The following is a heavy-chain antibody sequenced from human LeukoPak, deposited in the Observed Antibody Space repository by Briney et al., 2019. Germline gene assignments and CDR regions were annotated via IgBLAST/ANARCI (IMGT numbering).Heavy chain of an antibody. J-gene: IGHJ6*03. D-gene: IGHD5-12*01. Sequence: ASVKVSCKASGYTFTSYDINWVRQATGQGLECMGWMNPNSGNTGYAQKFQGRVTMTRNTSISTAYMELSSLRSEDTAVYYCARGGNIVATNGYYYMDFWGKGTTVTVSS. V-gene: IGHV1-8*01. CDR3: ARGGNIVATNGYYYMDF. CDR1: GYTFTSYD. CDR2: MNPNSGNT.